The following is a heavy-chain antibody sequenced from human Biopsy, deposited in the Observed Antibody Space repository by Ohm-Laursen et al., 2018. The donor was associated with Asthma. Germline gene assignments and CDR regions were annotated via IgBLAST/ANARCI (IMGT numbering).Heavy chain of an antibody. CDR3: ARGDSSNWSHYYFDY. V-gene: IGHV3-53*01. CDR2: IYSGGTP. J-gene: IGHJ4*02. D-gene: IGHD3-22*01. Sequence: SLRLSCSASGFADSRDYMFWVRQAQGKGLEWVSVIYSGGTPHTADSVRGRFTISRDYSKNTLYLQMHSLRAEDTAVYYCARGDSSNWSHYYFDYWGQGTLVTVSS. CDR1: GFADSRDY.